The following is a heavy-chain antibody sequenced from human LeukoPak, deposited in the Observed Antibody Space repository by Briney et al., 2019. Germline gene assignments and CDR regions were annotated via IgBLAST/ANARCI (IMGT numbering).Heavy chain of an antibody. D-gene: IGHD2-21*02. CDR2: FIPIFGTA. Sequence: SVKVSCKASGGTFSSYAISWVRQAPGQGLEWMGGFIPIFGTANYAQKFQGRVTITADESTSTAYMELSSLRSEDTAVYYCARAGHIVVVTASPGSAFDIWGQGTMVTVSS. V-gene: IGHV1-69*13. CDR1: GGTFSSYA. CDR3: ARAGHIVVVTASPGSAFDI. J-gene: IGHJ3*02.